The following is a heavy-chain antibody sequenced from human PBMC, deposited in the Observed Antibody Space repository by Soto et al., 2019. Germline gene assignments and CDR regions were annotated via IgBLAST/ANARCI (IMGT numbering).Heavy chain of an antibody. V-gene: IGHV1-69*13. J-gene: IGHJ4*02. Sequence: ASVKVSCKASGGTFSSYAISWVRQAPGQGLEWMGGIIPIFGTANYAQKFQGRVTITADESTSTAYMELSSLRSEDTAVYYCARYIRYLGGTSSSSLTFDYWGQGTLVTVSS. CDR3: ARYIRYLGGTSSSSLTFDY. D-gene: IGHD6-6*01. CDR2: IIPIFGTA. CDR1: GGTFSSYA.